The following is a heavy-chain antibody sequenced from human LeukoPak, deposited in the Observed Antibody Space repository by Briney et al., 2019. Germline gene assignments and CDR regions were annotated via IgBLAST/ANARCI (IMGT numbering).Heavy chain of an antibody. CDR2: ISSSSSYI. V-gene: IGHV3-21*01. CDR3: ARAFLRRRTIHWFDP. D-gene: IGHD1-1*01. Sequence: GGSLRLSCAASGFTFSSYSMNWVRQAPGKGLEWVSSISSSSSYIYYADSVKGRFTISRDNAKNSLYLQMNSLRAEDTAVYYCARAFLRRRTIHWFDPWGQGTLVTVSS. J-gene: IGHJ5*02. CDR1: GFTFSSYS.